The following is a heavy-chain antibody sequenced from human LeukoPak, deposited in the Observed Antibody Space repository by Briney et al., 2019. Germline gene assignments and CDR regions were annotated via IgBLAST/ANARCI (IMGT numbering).Heavy chain of an antibody. CDR2: IKYDGTV. CDR1: GFTFSDAW. CDR3: TTVSHFYL. Sequence: PGGSLRLSCATSGFTFSDAWLSWVRQAPGKGLEWIGRIKYDGTVDYAAPVKGRFTISMDVSKATLYLQMNSLKTEDTAIYYCTTVSHFYLGGQGTLVTVSS. D-gene: IGHD2/OR15-2a*01. V-gene: IGHV3-15*05. J-gene: IGHJ4*02.